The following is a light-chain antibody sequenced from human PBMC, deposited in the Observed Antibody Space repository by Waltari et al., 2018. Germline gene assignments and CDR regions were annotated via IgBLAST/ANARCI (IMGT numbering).Light chain of an antibody. CDR3: SSYAGANNFRV. V-gene: IGLV2-8*01. CDR1: SSDVGAYNY. Sequence: QSALTQPPSASGSPGQSVTISCTGTSSDVGAYNYVSWYQQHPGKAPKPIIYEVRQRPSGVPDRFSGSKSGNTASLTVSGLQAEDEADYYCSSYAGANNFRVFGGGTKLTVL. J-gene: IGLJ3*02. CDR2: EVR.